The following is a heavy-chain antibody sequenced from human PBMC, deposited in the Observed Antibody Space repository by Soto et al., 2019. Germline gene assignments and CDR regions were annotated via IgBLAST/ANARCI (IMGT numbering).Heavy chain of an antibody. J-gene: IGHJ5*02. Sequence: PSETLSLPCTVSGGSVTSVSYYWGWLRQPPGKGLEWIGLIYSSGSAYYNPSLKSRVTMSVDRSKNRFSLNLTSVTAADTAVYFCARSFGVANVRFDPWGHGALVTVSS. CDR3: ARSFGVANVRFDP. D-gene: IGHD3-3*01. CDR1: GGSVTSVSYY. V-gene: IGHV4-39*01. CDR2: IYSSGSA.